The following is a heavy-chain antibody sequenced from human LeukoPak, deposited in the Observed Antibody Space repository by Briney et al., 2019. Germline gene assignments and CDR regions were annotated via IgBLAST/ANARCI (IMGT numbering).Heavy chain of an antibody. CDR1: GFTFSNYW. V-gene: IGHV3-74*01. J-gene: IGHJ4*02. CDR2: INSDGSST. CDR3: ARGPNSNWSGLDF. D-gene: IGHD6-6*01. Sequence: LRLSXAASGFTFSNYWMHWVRQVPGKGLVWVSRINSDGSSTTYADSVKGRSTVSRDNAKNTLYLQVNNLRAEDTAVYYCARGPNSNWSGLDFWGQGTLLTVSS.